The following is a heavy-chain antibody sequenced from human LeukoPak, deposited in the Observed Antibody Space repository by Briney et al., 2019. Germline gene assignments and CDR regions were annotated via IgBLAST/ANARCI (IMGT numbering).Heavy chain of an antibody. CDR2: INPNSGGT. V-gene: IGHV1-2*02. J-gene: IGHJ4*02. CDR3: ARLYDSSGYSADY. CDR1: GYTFTGYY. D-gene: IGHD3-22*01. Sequence: ASVKVSCTASGYTFTGYYMHWVRQAPGQGLEWMGWINPNSGGTNYAQKFQGRVTMTRDTSISTAYMELSRLRSDDTAVYYCARLYDSSGYSADYWGQGTLVTVSS.